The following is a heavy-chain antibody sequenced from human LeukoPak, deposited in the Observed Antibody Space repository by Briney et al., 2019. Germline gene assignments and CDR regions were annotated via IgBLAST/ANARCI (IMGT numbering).Heavy chain of an antibody. V-gene: IGHV3-23*01. CDR1: GFPFNSYA. CDR2: ISGSGGST. J-gene: IGHJ3*02. Sequence: GSLSLSCAASGFPFNSYAMSWVRQAPGKGLEWVAAISGSGGSTYYAHSVKGRFTISRDNSKKTLYLQMNSLRAEDTAVYYCAKCYYDSSSYYFGAFDIWGQGTMVTVSS. CDR3: AKCYYDSSSYYFGAFDI. D-gene: IGHD3-22*01.